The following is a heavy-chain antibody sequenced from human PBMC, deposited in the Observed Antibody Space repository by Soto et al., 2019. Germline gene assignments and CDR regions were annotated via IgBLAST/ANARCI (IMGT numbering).Heavy chain of an antibody. CDR2: IKSKTDGGTT. CDR3: TTDNGPFFSGGSCYTDCYYYYYMDV. CDR1: GFTFSNAW. D-gene: IGHD2-15*01. Sequence: GGSLRLSCAASGFTFSNAWMSWVRQAPGKGLEWVGRIKSKTDGGTTDYAAPVKGRFTISRDDSKNTLNLQMNSLKTEDTAVYYCTTDNGPFFSGGSCYTDCYYYYYMDVWGKGTTVTVSS. V-gene: IGHV3-15*01. J-gene: IGHJ6*03.